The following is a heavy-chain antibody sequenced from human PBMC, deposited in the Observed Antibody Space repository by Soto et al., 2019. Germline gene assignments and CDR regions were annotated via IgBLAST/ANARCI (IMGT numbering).Heavy chain of an antibody. D-gene: IGHD3-10*01. Sequence: QLQLVQSGAEVKKPGSSVKVSCKASGGTFSSYAISRVRQAPGQGLEWMGGIIPIFGTANYAQKFQGRVTITADESRSTAYMEQSSLRSEDTAVYYCARDHYYGSVSYEDYWGQGTLVTVSS. CDR2: IIPIFGTA. V-gene: IGHV1-69*12. CDR3: ARDHYYGSVSYEDY. J-gene: IGHJ4*02. CDR1: GGTFSSYA.